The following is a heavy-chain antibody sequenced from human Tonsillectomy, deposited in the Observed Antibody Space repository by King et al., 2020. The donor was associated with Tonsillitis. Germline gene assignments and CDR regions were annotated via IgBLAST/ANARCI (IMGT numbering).Heavy chain of an antibody. Sequence: QLQESGPGLVKPSETLSLTCPVSGGSISSSSYYWGWIRQPPGKGLEWIGSIYYTGSTYYNPSLKSRVTISVDTSKNQFSLKLSSVTAADTAVYYCARLDYRQQWLVVAFDIWGQGTMVTVSS. D-gene: IGHD6-19*01. CDR2: IYYTGST. V-gene: IGHV4-39*01. CDR3: ARLDYRQQWLVVAFDI. CDR1: GGSISSSSYY. J-gene: IGHJ3*02.